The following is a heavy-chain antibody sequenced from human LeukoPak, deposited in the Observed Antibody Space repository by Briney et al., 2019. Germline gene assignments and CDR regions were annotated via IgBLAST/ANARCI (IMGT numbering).Heavy chain of an antibody. CDR1: GFTFSSYS. CDR3: ARDQGGVGAIDRYFDY. Sequence: PGGSLRLSCAASGFTFSSYSMNWVRQAPGKGLEWVSSISSSSSYIYYADSVKGRFTISRDNAKNSLYLQMNSPRAEDTAVYYCARDQGGVGAIDRYFDYWGQGTLVTVSS. CDR2: ISSSSSYI. J-gene: IGHJ4*02. D-gene: IGHD1-26*01. V-gene: IGHV3-21*01.